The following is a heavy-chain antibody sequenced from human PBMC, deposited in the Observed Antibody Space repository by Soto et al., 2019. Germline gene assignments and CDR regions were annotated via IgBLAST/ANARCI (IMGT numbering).Heavy chain of an antibody. D-gene: IGHD1-26*01. CDR1: GYTFSSYA. CDR3: ASSGIVGAVPYYYYCMDV. CDR2: INTAKENT. V-gene: IGHV1-3*04. J-gene: IGHJ6*02. Sequence: GASVKVSCKASGYTFSSYAIHWVRQAPGQRLEWVGWINTAKENTNYAPKFQGRVTITTDTSTSTAYMELRSLRSDDTAVYYCASSGIVGAVPYYYYCMDVWGQGTTVTVSS.